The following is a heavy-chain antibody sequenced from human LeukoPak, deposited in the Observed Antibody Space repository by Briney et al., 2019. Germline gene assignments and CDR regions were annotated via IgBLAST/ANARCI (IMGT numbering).Heavy chain of an antibody. CDR3: ARGYYDFWSGHDAFDI. CDR1: GFTFSSYS. V-gene: IGHV3-21*01. J-gene: IGHJ3*02. Sequence: GGSLRLSCAASGFTFSSYSMNWVRQAPGKGLEWVSSISSSSSYIYYADSVKGRFTISRDNAKNSLYLQMNSLRAEDTAVYYCARGYYDFWSGHDAFDIWGQGTMVTVSS. D-gene: IGHD3-3*01. CDR2: ISSSSSYI.